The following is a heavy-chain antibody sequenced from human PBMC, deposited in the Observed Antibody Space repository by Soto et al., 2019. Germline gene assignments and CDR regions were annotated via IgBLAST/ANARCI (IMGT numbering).Heavy chain of an antibody. J-gene: IGHJ6*02. V-gene: IGHV3-21*01. CDR2: ISSSSSYI. Sequence: GGSLRLSCAASGFTFSSYSMNWVRQAPGKGLEWVSSISSSSSYIYYADSVKGRFTISRDNAKNSLYLQMNSLRAEDTAVYYCSRDYSSSGGMDVWGQGTTVTVSS. CDR3: SRDYSSSGGMDV. D-gene: IGHD6-6*01. CDR1: GFTFSSYS.